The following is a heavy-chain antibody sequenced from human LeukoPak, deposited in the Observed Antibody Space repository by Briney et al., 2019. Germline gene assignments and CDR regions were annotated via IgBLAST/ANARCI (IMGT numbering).Heavy chain of an antibody. Sequence: SQTLSLTCTVSGGSISSGGYYWSWIRQHPGKGLEWMGYIYYSGRTYYNPSLESRVIISLDTSKNQFSLKLSSVTAADTAVYYCARRRSSSGYLDYWGQGTLVTVSS. CDR3: ARRRSSSGYLDY. CDR2: IYYSGRT. D-gene: IGHD6-6*01. J-gene: IGHJ4*02. V-gene: IGHV4-31*03. CDR1: GGSISSGGYY.